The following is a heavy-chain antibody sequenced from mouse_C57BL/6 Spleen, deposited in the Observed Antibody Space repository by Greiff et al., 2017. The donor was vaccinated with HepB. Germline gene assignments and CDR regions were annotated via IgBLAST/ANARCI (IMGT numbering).Heavy chain of an antibody. CDR1: GFNIKDYY. CDR3: ASGYYGSNAWFAY. D-gene: IGHD1-1*01. CDR2: IDPEDGET. V-gene: IGHV14-2*01. Sequence: EVQGVESGAELVKPGASVKLSCTASGFNIKDYYMHWVKQRTEQGLEWIGRIDPEDGETKYAPKFQGKATITADTSSNTAYLQLSSLTSEDTAVYYCASGYYGSNAWFAYWGQGTLVTVSA. J-gene: IGHJ3*01.